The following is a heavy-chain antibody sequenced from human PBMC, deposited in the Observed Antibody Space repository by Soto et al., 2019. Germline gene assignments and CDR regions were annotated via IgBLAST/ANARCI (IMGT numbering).Heavy chain of an antibody. CDR1: GYTFTGYY. V-gene: IGHV1-2*04. Sequence: ASVKVSCKASGYTFTGYYMHWVRQAPGQGLEWMGWINPNSGGTNYAQKFQGWVTMTRDTSISTAYMELSRLRSDDTAVYYCAIATYYYDSSGYYPQGAFNIWGQGTMVTVSS. CDR3: AIATYYYDSSGYYPQGAFNI. J-gene: IGHJ3*02. D-gene: IGHD3-22*01. CDR2: INPNSGGT.